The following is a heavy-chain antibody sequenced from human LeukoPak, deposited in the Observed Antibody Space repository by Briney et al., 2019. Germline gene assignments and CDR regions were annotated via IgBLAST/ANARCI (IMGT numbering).Heavy chain of an antibody. CDR3: AKANGYYDL. D-gene: IGHD3-22*01. Sequence: GGSLRLSCAASGFTFSSNGMSWVRKAPGKGLEWVSSISGSGDKTYYADSVKGRFTISRDNSKSTMYLQMNSLRAEDTAVYHCAKANGYYDLWGQGTLVIVSS. V-gene: IGHV3-23*01. CDR2: ISGSGDKT. J-gene: IGHJ4*02. CDR1: GFTFSSNG.